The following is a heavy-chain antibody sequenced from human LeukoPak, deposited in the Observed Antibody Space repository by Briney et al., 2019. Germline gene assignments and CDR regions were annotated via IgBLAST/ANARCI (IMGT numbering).Heavy chain of an antibody. CDR1: GFTFSTYW. D-gene: IGHD1-26*01. J-gene: IGHJ3*02. V-gene: IGHV3-7*01. CDR2: IKQDGSDK. CDR3: AKASWERMGGAFDI. Sequence: PGGSLRLSCAASGFTFSTYWMNWVRQAPGKGLKWVANIKQDGSDKNYVDSVKGRFTVSRDNARSSLYLQMNSLRADDTAVYYCAKASWERMGGAFDIWGQGTMVTVSS.